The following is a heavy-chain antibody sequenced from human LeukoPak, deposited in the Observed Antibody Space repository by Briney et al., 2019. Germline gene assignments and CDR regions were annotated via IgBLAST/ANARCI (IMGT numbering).Heavy chain of an antibody. Sequence: SETLPLTCTVSGGAITSGGYSWNWIRQPPGKGLEWIGCIYDRGPAYYNPSLKSRFTISVDRPKNQFFLNVTSLTAADTAVYYCARSRQASGLFNSWGQGTLVVVSS. D-gene: IGHD3-10*01. V-gene: IGHV4-30-2*01. CDR1: GGAITSGGYS. J-gene: IGHJ5*01. CDR2: IYDRGPA. CDR3: ARSRQASGLFNS.